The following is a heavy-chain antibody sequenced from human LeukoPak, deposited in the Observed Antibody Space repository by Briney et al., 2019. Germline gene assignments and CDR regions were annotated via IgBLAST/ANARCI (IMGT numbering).Heavy chain of an antibody. Sequence: PGGSLRLSCAASGFTFSGYSRNWVRQAPGKGLERLSYISSGSRTIYYADSVKGRFTLSRDNGKNSLYLRMNSLRAEDTAVYYCARESISGHRDFDYWGQGTLVTVSS. CDR3: ARESISGHRDFDY. D-gene: IGHD1-26*01. CDR2: ISSGSRTI. CDR1: GFTFSGYS. J-gene: IGHJ4*02. V-gene: IGHV3-48*01.